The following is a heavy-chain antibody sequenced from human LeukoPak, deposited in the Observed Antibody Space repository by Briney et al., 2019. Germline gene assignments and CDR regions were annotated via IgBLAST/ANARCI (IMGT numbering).Heavy chain of an antibody. CDR2: IYPGDSDT. CDR3: ATRYNSGWYHFDY. J-gene: IGHJ4*02. Sequence: AESPQISCKGSGYSFTSYWIGWVLQMPGKGLEWMGIIYPGDSDTIYSPSLQGQVTISADKSISTANMQWSSLKASDTAMYYCATRYNSGWYHFDYWGQGTMATVSS. D-gene: IGHD6-19*01. V-gene: IGHV5-51*01. CDR1: GYSFTSYW.